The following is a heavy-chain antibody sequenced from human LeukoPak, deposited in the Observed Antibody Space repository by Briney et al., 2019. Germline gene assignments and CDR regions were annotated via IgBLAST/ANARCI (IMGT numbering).Heavy chain of an antibody. V-gene: IGHV1-2*06. CDR3: ARGGYSSSWYDGGMIDY. D-gene: IGHD6-13*01. Sequence: ASVKVSCKASGYTFTGYYMHWVRQAPGQGLEWMGRINPNSGGTSYAQKFQGRVTMTRDTSISTADMELSRLRSDDTAVYYCARGGYSSSWYDGGMIDYWGQGTLVTVSS. CDR1: GYTFTGYY. CDR2: INPNSGGT. J-gene: IGHJ4*02.